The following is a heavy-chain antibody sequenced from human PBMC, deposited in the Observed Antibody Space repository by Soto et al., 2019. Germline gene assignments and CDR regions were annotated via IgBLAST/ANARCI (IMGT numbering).Heavy chain of an antibody. CDR3: ARDLTTATRGAFDI. CDR2: IYHTANT. J-gene: IGHJ3*02. D-gene: IGHD3-10*01. V-gene: IGHV4-4*01. Sequence: ETLSLTGAVSGGSISSSNWWKRVRKPPGNVVEWIGEIYHTANTYYNPSLKSRVTISVDKSNNQFSLKLSSVTAADTAVYCCARDLTTATRGAFDIWGQGTMVTVSS. CDR1: GGSISSSNW.